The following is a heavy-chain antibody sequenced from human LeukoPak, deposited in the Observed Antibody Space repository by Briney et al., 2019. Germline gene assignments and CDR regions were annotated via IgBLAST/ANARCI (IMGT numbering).Heavy chain of an antibody. CDR1: GGTFSSYA. CDR2: IIPIFGTA. CDR3: ARLRFLEWLFPGDYFDH. Sequence: SVKVSCKASGGTFSSYAISWVRQAPGQGLEWMGGIIPIFGTANYAQKFQGRVTITADESTSTAYMELSSLRSEDTAVYYCARLRFLEWLFPGDYFDHWGQGTLVTVSS. D-gene: IGHD3-3*01. J-gene: IGHJ4*02. V-gene: IGHV1-69*01.